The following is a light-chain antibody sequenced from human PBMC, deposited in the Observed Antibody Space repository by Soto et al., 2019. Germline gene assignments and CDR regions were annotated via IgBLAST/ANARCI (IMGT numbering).Light chain of an antibody. J-gene: IGLJ1*01. CDR1: SSNIGAGYD. CDR2: GNS. Sequence: QSVRTQPPSVSGAPGQGATISCTGSSSNIGAGYDVHWYQQLPGTAPKLLIYGNSNRPSGVPDRFSGSKSGTSASLAITGLQAEDEADYFCQSYDSSLSGYVFGTGTKVTVL. V-gene: IGLV1-40*01. CDR3: QSYDSSLSGYV.